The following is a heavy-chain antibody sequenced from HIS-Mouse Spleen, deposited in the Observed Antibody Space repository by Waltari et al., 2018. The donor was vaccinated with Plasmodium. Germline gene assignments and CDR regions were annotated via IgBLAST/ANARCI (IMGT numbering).Heavy chain of an antibody. CDR2: IYYSGST. D-gene: IGHD3-3*01. J-gene: IGHJ4*02. Sequence: QLQLQESGPGLVKPSETLSLTCTVSGGSISSSSYYWGWIRQPPGKGLEWIGSIYYSGSTYYNPSLKSRVTISVDTSKNQFSLKLSSVTAADTAVYYCAREPPYYDFWSGYYDYWGQGTLVTVSS. V-gene: IGHV4-39*07. CDR3: AREPPYYDFWSGYYDY. CDR1: GGSISSSSYY.